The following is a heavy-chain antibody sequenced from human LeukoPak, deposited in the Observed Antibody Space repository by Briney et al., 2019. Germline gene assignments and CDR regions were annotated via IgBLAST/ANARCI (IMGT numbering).Heavy chain of an antibody. V-gene: IGHV4-39*01. CDR2: IYYSGST. D-gene: IGHD2-15*01. Sequence: SETLSLTCTVSGGSISSSSYYWGWIRQPPGKGLEWIGSIYYSGSTYYNPSLKSRVTISVDTSKNQFSLKLSSVTAADTAVYYCARQNWYCSGGSCYATGGNYYYYMDVWGKGTTVTVSS. CDR1: GGSISSSSYY. J-gene: IGHJ6*03. CDR3: ARQNWYCSGGSCYATGGNYYYYMDV.